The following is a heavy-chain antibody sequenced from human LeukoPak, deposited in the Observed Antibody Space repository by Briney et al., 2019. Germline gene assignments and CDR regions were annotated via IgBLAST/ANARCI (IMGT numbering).Heavy chain of an antibody. Sequence: ASVKVSCKASGYTFTTYYVHWVRQAPGQGLEWMGIINPSGGSTNYALKFQGRVTMTRDMFTTTAYMELSSLRSEDTAVYYCARSIPAAGYYLDYWGQGTLVTVSS. CDR3: ARSIPAAGYYLDY. CDR1: GYTFTTYY. CDR2: INPSGGST. V-gene: IGHV1-46*01. J-gene: IGHJ4*02. D-gene: IGHD2-2*01.